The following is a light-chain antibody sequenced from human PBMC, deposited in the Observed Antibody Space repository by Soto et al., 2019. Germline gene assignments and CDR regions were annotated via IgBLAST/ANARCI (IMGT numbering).Light chain of an antibody. CDR1: QSVSSSH. CDR3: QQYGSSPRT. J-gene: IGKJ1*01. Sequence: EIVLTQSPGTLSLSPGERATLSCRASQSVSSSHLVWYQQKPGQAPRLLIYGASSRATGIPDRFSGSGSGTDFTLTISRLEPEDFAVYYCQQYGSSPRTFGQGTKVEIK. V-gene: IGKV3-20*01. CDR2: GAS.